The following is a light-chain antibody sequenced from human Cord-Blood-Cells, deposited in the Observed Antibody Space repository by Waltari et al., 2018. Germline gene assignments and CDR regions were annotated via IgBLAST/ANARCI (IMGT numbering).Light chain of an antibody. CDR3: QQRSNWPPFT. CDR2: DAS. Sequence: EIVLTQSPATLSLSPGERATLSCRASQSVSSYLAWYQQKPGQAPRRLIYDASSRDTGIPARFSGSGSGTDFTLTISSLEPEDFAVYYCQQRSNWPPFTFGPGTKVDIK. CDR1: QSVSSY. V-gene: IGKV3-11*01. J-gene: IGKJ3*01.